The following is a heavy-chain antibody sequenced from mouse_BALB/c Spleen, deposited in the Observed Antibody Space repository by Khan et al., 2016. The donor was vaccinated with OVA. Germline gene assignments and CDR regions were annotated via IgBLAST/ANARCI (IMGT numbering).Heavy chain of an antibody. CDR1: GYTFTNAG. J-gene: IGHJ4*01. V-gene: IGHV9-4*02. CDR2: INTHSGVP. D-gene: IGHD2-12*01. CDR3: ARGGAAYYKNDGGAMDY. Sequence: QIQLVQSGPKLKRPGETVRISCKASGYTFTNAGMQWVQKMPGKGLKWIGWINTHSGVPKYAEAFKGRFAFSLDTSATTAYLQITNLKNEDTATYFCARGGAAYYKNDGGAMDYWGQGTSVTVSS.